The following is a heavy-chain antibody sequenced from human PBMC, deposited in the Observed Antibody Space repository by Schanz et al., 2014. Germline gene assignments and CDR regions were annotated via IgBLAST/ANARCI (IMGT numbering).Heavy chain of an antibody. CDR1: GFTLSNSD. CDR2: IGYLGDT. V-gene: IGHV3-13*01. Sequence: EVQLVESGGGLVQPGGSLRLSCAASGFTLSNSDMHWVRQGAGKGLEWVSTIGYLGDTYYPDSVKGRFTVSRDSGQNSLYLRMSSLRAGDTAVDYCARRTDWSLHYWGQGALVTVSS. J-gene: IGHJ4*02. CDR3: ARRTDWSLHY. D-gene: IGHD1-1*01.